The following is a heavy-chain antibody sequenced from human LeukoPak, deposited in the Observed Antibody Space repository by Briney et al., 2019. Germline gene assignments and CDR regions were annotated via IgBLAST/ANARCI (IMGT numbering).Heavy chain of an antibody. J-gene: IGHJ6*03. CDR2: INTDASST. CDR1: GFTFSSYE. Sequence: GGSLRLSCAASGFTFSSYEMNWVRQAPGKGLVWVSHINTDASSTSYADSVKGRFTISRDNAKNTLYLQMNSLTAEDTAVYYCAKGYYMDVWGKGTTVTVSS. V-gene: IGHV3-74*01. CDR3: AKGYYMDV.